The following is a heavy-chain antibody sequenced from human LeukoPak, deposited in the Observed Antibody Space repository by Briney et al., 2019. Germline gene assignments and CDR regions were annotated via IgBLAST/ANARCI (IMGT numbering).Heavy chain of an antibody. Sequence: GGSLRLSCAASGFTFSSYGRHWVRQAPGKGLEWVSFIRYDGSNKYYADSVKGRFTISRDNSKNTLYLQMNRLRAEDTAVYYCAKDTTTVTGHAFDIWGQGTMVTVSS. CDR1: GFTFSSYG. CDR3: AKDTTTVTGHAFDI. D-gene: IGHD4-17*01. CDR2: IRYDGSNK. J-gene: IGHJ3*02. V-gene: IGHV3-30*02.